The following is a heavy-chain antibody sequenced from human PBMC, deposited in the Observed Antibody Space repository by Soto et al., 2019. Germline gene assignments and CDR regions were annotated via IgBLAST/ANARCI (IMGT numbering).Heavy chain of an antibody. CDR2: INWKSDI. V-gene: IGHV3-9*01. D-gene: IGHD3-16*01. CDR1: GFTFDDNA. J-gene: IGHJ4*02. CDR3: AISQDRGGRTTFIY. Sequence: ALRLSCAVSGFTFDDNAMHWVRQAPEKGLEWVSGINWKSDIGYADSVKGRFTISRDNAENPLYLQMSSLRAEDTALYYCAISQDRGGRTTFIYWGQGTQVTVSS.